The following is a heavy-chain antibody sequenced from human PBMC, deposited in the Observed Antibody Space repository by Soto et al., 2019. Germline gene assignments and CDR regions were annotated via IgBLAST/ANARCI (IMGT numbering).Heavy chain of an antibody. CDR3: ARVGSSGWGALHYARGMDV. D-gene: IGHD6-19*01. J-gene: IGHJ6*02. CDR1: GAPFNGYY. CDR2: INHGERT. Sequence: QVQLQQWGAGLVKPSETLSLTCAVYGAPFNGYYWSWIRQPPGKGLEWIGEINHGERTKYNPSLKSRVTMSVDTSKNQFSLNMRSVTAADTGVYYCARVGSSGWGALHYARGMDVWGHGTTVTVSS. V-gene: IGHV4-34*02.